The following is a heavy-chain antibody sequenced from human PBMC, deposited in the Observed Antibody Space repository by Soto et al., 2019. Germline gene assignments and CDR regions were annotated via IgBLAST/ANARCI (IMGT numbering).Heavy chain of an antibody. CDR1: GYTFTRYT. J-gene: IGHJ5*02. CDR3: ARGIATGQLDP. CDR2: INPDNGNT. D-gene: IGHD2-15*01. Sequence: QVQLVQSGAEVKKPGASVKISCKASGYTFTRYTMNWVRQAPGQRLEWMGWINPDNGNTKSSQKFQDRGNITRDTSASTAYMDLSSPRSEDTAVYYCARGIATGQLDPWGQGTLVTVSS. V-gene: IGHV1-3*01.